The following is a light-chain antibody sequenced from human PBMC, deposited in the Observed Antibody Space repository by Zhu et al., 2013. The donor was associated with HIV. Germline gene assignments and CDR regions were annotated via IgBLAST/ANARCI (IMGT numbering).Light chain of an antibody. V-gene: IGKV3-20*01. J-gene: IGKJ4*01. CDR2: DAS. Sequence: EILMTQSPVTLSVSPGERVTLSCRASQSVRQRLAWYQQKPGQAPRLVIYDASRRATGIPARFSGSGSGTDFTLTISRLEPEDFAVYYCQQYDSSPLTFGGGTKVEI. CDR1: QSVRQR. CDR3: QQYDSSPLT.